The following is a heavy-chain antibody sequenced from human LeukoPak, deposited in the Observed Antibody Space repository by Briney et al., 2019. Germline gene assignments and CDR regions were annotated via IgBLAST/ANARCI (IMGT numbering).Heavy chain of an antibody. CDR1: GFTFSSSA. Sequence: GGSLRLSCAASGFTFSSSAMSWVRQAPGKGLEWVSAISNNGGYTYYADSVQGRFTISRDNSKSTLCLQMNSLRAEDTAVYYCAKQLGYCSDGSCYFPYWGQGTVVTVSS. V-gene: IGHV3-23*01. CDR3: AKQLGYCSDGSCYFPY. D-gene: IGHD2-15*01. CDR2: ISNNGGYT. J-gene: IGHJ4*02.